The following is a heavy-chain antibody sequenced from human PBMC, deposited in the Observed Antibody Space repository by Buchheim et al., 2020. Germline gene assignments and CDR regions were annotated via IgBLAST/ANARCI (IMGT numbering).Heavy chain of an antibody. CDR2: INPNSGGT. D-gene: IGHD4-17*01. V-gene: IGHV1-2*06. J-gene: IGHJ6*02. CDR3: ARSMTTVTWLKTSPVFRV. Sequence: QVQLVQSGAEVKKPGASVKVSCKASGYTFTGYYMHWVRQAPGQGLEWMGRINPNSGGTNYAQKFQGRVTMTRDTSIRQAYMELSRLRSDDTAVYYCARSMTTVTWLKTSPVFRVWGQGTT. CDR1: GYTFTGYY.